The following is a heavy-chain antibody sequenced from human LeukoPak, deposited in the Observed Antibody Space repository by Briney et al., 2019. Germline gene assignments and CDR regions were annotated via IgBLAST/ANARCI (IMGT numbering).Heavy chain of an antibody. D-gene: IGHD6-13*01. Sequence: ASVTVSCKASGYTFTSYGISWVRQAPGQGPEWLGWISAYSTYNGNTNYAQKFQGRVTMTTDTSTSTAYMELRSLRSDDTAVYYCASWDAAGLEYFQHWGQGTLVTVSS. CDR3: ASWDAAGLEYFQH. CDR1: GYTFTSYG. J-gene: IGHJ1*01. CDR2: ISAYSTYNGNT. V-gene: IGHV1-18*01.